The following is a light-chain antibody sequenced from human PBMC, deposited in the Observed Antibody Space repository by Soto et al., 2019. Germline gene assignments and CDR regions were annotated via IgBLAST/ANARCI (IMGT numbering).Light chain of an antibody. V-gene: IGKV3-11*01. CDR3: QQRSNWPPT. CDR1: QSVSSY. CDR2: DAS. J-gene: IGKJ1*01. Sequence: EIVVTQSPATLSLSPGERATLSCRASQSVSSYLAWYQQKPGQAPRLLIYDASNRATGIPARFSGSGSGTDFTLTISSLEPEDFAVYYCQQRSNWPPTFGQGT.